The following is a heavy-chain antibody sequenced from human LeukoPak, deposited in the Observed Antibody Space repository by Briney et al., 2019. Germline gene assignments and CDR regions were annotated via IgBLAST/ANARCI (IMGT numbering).Heavy chain of an antibody. J-gene: IGHJ6*03. CDR1: GGSISSGNYH. CDR3: ARDREAYGSGLHYYYYMDV. D-gene: IGHD3-10*01. V-gene: IGHV4-30-4*08. CDR2: IYYSGNT. Sequence: SSQTLSLTCTVSGGSISSGNYHWSWIRQPPGKGLEWIGYIYYSGNTYYNPSLKSRVTISVDTSKNQFSLKPRSLTAADTAVYYCARDREAYGSGLHYYYYMDVWGKGTTVTVSS.